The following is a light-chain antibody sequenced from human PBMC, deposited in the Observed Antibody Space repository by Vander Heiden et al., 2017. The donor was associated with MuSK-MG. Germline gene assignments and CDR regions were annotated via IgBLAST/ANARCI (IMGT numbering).Light chain of an antibody. J-gene: IGLJ2*01. CDR3: QSYDSSLSGVV. CDR1: RSISGAGYD. CDR2: GNN. Sequence: LLSQPPSVSGAPGQRVTIPSSGRRSISGAGYDVHWYQQVPGTAPKRLIYGNNNRPSGVPARFSGSKSGTSASLAITGLQAEDEADYFCQSYDSSLSGVVFGGGTKLTVL. V-gene: IGLV1-40*01.